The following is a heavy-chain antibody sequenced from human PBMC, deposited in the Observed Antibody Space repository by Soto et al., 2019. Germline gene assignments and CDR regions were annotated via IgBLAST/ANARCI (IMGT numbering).Heavy chain of an antibody. CDR2: INPRGGFT. D-gene: IGHD3-16*01. CDR3: AREENRGGDVFDY. J-gene: IGHJ4*02. CDR1: GYTFTTYY. Sequence: QVHLVQSGAEVKKPGASVKVSCKASGYTFTTYYIHWVRQAPGQGLEWMGVINPRGGFTNYAQKFQGRVTMTSDTATSTVYMELSRLRSEDTAVFYCAREENRGGDVFDYWGQGTLVTVS. V-gene: IGHV1-46*01.